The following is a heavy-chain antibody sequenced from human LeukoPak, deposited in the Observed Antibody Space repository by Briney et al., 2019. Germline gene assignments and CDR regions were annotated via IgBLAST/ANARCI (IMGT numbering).Heavy chain of an antibody. CDR3: VREIGWFDP. CDR1: GFTFSSYA. V-gene: IGHV3-23*01. CDR2: ISDSGGST. J-gene: IGHJ5*02. Sequence: GASLRLSCAASGFTFSSYAMSWVRQAPGKGLEWVSVISDSGGSTYYADSVKGRFTISRDNSKNTLYLQMNSLTAEDTAVYYCVREIGWFDPWGQGTLVTVSS.